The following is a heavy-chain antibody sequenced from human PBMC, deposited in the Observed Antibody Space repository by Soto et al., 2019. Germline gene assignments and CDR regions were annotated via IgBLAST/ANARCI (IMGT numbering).Heavy chain of an antibody. Sequence: EVQLLESGGGLVQPGGSLRLSCAASGFTFSSNAMNWVRQSPGMGLEWVSVITSGGGSTLYADSVKGRFTISRDNSKNTLYLQINNLRAEDTAIYYCATASGGSYPGSRIFDSWGQGTRVTVSS. D-gene: IGHD3-10*01. CDR1: GFTFSSNA. CDR2: ITSGGGST. V-gene: IGHV3-23*01. CDR3: ATASGGSYPGSRIFDS. J-gene: IGHJ4*02.